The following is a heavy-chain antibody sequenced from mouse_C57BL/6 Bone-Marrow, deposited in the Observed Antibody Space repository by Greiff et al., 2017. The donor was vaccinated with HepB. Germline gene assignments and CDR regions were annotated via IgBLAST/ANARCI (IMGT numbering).Heavy chain of an antibody. CDR2: IDPENGDT. CDR1: GFNIKDDY. CDR3: TIYGNYGAY. D-gene: IGHD2-1*01. J-gene: IGHJ3*01. Sequence: EVQLQQSGAELVRPGASVKLSCTASGFNIKDDYMHWVKQRPEQGLEWIGWIDPENGDTEYASKFQGKATITADTSSNTAYLQLSSLTSEDTAVYYCTIYGNYGAYWGQGTLATVSA. V-gene: IGHV14-4*01.